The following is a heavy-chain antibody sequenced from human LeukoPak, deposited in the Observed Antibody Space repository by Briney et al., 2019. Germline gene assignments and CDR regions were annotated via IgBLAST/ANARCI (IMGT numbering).Heavy chain of an antibody. CDR3: VKTSRGYNWNDSPYYFDY. V-gene: IGHV3-64D*06. J-gene: IGHJ4*02. CDR1: GFTFSSYA. Sequence: PGGSLRLSCPASGFTFSSYAMHWVRQAPGKGLEYVSAISSNGGSTYYADSVKGRFTISRDNSKNTLYLQMSSLRAEDTAVYYCVKTSRGYNWNDSPYYFDYWGQGTLVTVSS. CDR2: ISSNGGST. D-gene: IGHD1-1*01.